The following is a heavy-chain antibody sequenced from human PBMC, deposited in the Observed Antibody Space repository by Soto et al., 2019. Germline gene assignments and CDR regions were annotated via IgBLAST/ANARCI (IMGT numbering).Heavy chain of an antibody. Sequence: QVQLQESGPGLVKPSQTLSLTCTVSGGSISSGDYYWSWIRQPPGKGLEWIGYIYYSGSTYYNPALKSRATLSVDTSKNQSSLKLSSVTAADTAVYYCARVGGFGATTIDYWGQGTLVTVSS. V-gene: IGHV4-30-4*01. CDR1: GGSISSGDYY. J-gene: IGHJ4*02. CDR3: ARVGGFGATTIDY. CDR2: IYYSGST. D-gene: IGHD3-10*01.